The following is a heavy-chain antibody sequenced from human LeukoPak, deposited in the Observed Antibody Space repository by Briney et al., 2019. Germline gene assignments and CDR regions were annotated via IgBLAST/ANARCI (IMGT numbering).Heavy chain of an antibody. V-gene: IGHV3-23*01. D-gene: IGHD1-14*01. CDR2: IASNGGTT. CDR3: AKDRLTIDAFDI. Sequence: PGGSLRLSCGASGFTFSSYAMSWGRQAPGKGLEWVSAIASNGGTTFYSDSVKGRFTISRDNSKNTLYLQMNSLRAEDTAVFYCAKDRLTIDAFDIWGQGTMVTVSS. J-gene: IGHJ3*02. CDR1: GFTFSSYA.